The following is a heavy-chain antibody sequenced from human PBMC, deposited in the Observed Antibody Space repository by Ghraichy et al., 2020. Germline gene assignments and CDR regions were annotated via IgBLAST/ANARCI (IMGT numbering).Heavy chain of an antibody. J-gene: IGHJ4*02. V-gene: IGHV3-7*01. CDR1: GFTFSSYW. CDR3: ARDPTYYYDSSYY. Sequence: GGSLRLSCAASGFTFSSYWMSWVRQAPGKGLEWVANIKQDGSEKYYVDSVKGRFTISRDNAKNSLYLQMNSLRAEDTAVYYCARDPTYYYDSSYYWGQGTLVTVSS. CDR2: IKQDGSEK. D-gene: IGHD3-22*01.